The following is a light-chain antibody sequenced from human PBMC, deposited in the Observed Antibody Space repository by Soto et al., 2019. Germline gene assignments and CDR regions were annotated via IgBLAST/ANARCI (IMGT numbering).Light chain of an antibody. Sequence: EIALTQSPATLSLSPGERATLSCRASQSVTSSDLAWYQQKPGQAPRLLIYDVSSRATGIPARFSGSGSGTDFTLTISSLQSEDFAVYYCQQYNNWPWTFGQGTKVDI. J-gene: IGKJ1*01. V-gene: IGKV3D-15*01. CDR2: DVS. CDR3: QQYNNWPWT. CDR1: QSVTSSD.